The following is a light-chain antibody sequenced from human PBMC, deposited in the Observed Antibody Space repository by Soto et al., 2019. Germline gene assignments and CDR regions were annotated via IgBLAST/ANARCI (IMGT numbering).Light chain of an antibody. Sequence: QSALTQPASVSGSPGQSITISCTGTSSDVGGYNYVSWYQQHPGKAPKLMIYEVSNRPSGVSDRFSGSKSGNTASLTISGLQAEDEADYCCFSFTSTNTHVFGSGTKGTVL. CDR3: FSFTSTNTHV. CDR2: EVS. J-gene: IGLJ1*01. CDR1: SSDVGGYNY. V-gene: IGLV2-14*01.